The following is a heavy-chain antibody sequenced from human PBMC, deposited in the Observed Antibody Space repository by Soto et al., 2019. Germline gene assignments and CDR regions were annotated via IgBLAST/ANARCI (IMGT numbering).Heavy chain of an antibody. J-gene: IGHJ3*02. V-gene: IGHV4-59*08. CDR3: ARYYDFWSGYYTDDAFDI. D-gene: IGHD3-3*01. CDR2: IYYSGST. Sequence: SETLSLTCTVSGGSLSSYYWSWIRQPPGKGLEWIGYIYYSGSTNYNPSLKSRVTISVDTSKNQFSLKLSSVTAADTAVYYCARYYDFWSGYYTDDAFDIWGQGTMVTVSS. CDR1: GGSLSSYY.